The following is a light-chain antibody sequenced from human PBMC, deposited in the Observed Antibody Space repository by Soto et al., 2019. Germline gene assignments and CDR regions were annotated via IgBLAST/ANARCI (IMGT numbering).Light chain of an antibody. CDR2: DAS. CDR3: QQYGSSPWT. V-gene: IGKV3-20*01. J-gene: IGKJ1*01. CDR1: QSVGSSY. Sequence: EIVLTQSPGTLSLSPGERATLSCRASQSVGSSYLAWYQQIPGQAPRLLIYDASSRAADIPDRFSGSGSGTDFTLTISSLEPEDFAVYYCQQYGSSPWTFGKGTKVEIK.